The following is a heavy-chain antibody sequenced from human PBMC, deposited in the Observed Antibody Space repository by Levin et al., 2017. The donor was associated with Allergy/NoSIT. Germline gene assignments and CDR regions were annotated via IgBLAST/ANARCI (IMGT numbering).Heavy chain of an antibody. J-gene: IGHJ4*02. V-gene: IGHV3-20*04. CDR1: GFTFDDYG. Sequence: GESLKISCAASGFTFDDYGMNWVRQAPGEGLEWVSGINWKGGRTGYADSVKGRFTISRDNAKTSLYLQMNSLRAEDTALYYCAREKGVAGAGGFDYGGQGTLVTVAA. D-gene: IGHD6-19*01. CDR3: AREKGVAGAGGFDY. CDR2: INWKGGRT.